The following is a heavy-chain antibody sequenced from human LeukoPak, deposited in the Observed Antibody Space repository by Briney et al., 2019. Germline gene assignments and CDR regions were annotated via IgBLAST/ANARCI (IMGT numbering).Heavy chain of an antibody. D-gene: IGHD4-11*01. Sequence: PSETLSLTCAVSAYAIGSGYYWGWIRQPPGKGLEGIGSFYHSGSTYYNPSLKSRVTISVDTSKNQFSLKLSSVTAADTAVYYCARHDFYSNYPHNWFDPWGQGTLVTVSS. CDR2: FYHSGST. CDR3: ARHDFYSNYPHNWFDP. CDR1: AYAIGSGYY. V-gene: IGHV4-38-2*01. J-gene: IGHJ5*02.